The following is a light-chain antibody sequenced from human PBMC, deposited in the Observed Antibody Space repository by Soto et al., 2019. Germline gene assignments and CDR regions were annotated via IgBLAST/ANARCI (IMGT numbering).Light chain of an antibody. J-gene: IGKJ2*01. V-gene: IGKV3D-15*01. CDR3: QHYNNWPPYT. Sequence: DIVLTQSPATLSLSPWERATLSCRASQRISSNLAWYQQKPGQAPRLLIYGASTRATGAPARFSGSGSETDFTLTISNLQSEDCAVYYCQHYNNWPPYTFGQGTKVDIK. CDR1: QRISSN. CDR2: GAS.